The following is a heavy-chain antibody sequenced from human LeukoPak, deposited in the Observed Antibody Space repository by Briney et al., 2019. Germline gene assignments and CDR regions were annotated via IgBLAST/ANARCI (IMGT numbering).Heavy chain of an antibody. Sequence: SETLSLTCAVYGASFSGYYWSWIRQPPGKGMEWIGEINHSGSTNYNPSLKSRVTISVDTSKNQFSLKLSSVTAADTAVYYCARHSYGDYEQCFDYWGQGTLVTVSS. D-gene: IGHD4-17*01. CDR2: INHSGST. J-gene: IGHJ4*02. CDR1: GASFSGYY. CDR3: ARHSYGDYEQCFDY. V-gene: IGHV4-34*01.